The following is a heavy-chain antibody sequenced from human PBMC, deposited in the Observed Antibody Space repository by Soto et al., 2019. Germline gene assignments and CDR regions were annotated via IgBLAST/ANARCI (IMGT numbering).Heavy chain of an antibody. V-gene: IGHV4-31*03. CDR2: INYSGST. CDR1: CASVDSAGYF. Sequence: SETLSLTCTVSCASVDSAGYFWTWIRQRPGKGLEWIGHINYSGSTDHTPSLRSRLMVSIDTSKNQFSLKLNSVTAADTAIYYCARGTGLSYTYGIDDWGQGTLVTVSS. CDR3: ARGTGLSYTYGIDD. D-gene: IGHD5-18*01. J-gene: IGHJ1*01.